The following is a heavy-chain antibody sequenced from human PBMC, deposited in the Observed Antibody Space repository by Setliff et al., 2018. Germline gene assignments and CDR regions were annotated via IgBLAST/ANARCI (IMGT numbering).Heavy chain of an antibody. V-gene: IGHV1-8*02. J-gene: IGHJ4*02. CDR1: GYTFTSYD. D-gene: IGHD3-3*01. CDR3: ARAQSWSGGPYYFDN. CDR2: MNPNSGNT. Sequence: ASVKVSCKASGYTFTSYDINWVRQATGQGLEWMGWMNPNSGNTGYAQKFQGIVTMTRNTSISTAYMDLSSLRFEDTAVYYCARAQSWSGGPYYFDNWGQGTLVTVSS.